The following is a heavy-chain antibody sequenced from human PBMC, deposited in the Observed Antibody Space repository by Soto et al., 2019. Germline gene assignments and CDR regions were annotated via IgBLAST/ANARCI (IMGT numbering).Heavy chain of an antibody. CDR1: GFTFSRYG. Sequence: QVQLVESGGVVVQPGRSLRLSCAASGFTFSRYGMHWVRQAPGKGLEWVAVIWYDGSNKYYADSVKGRFTISRDNSKNTLYLQMNSRRAEDTAVYYCARDRSGAIDYWGQGTLVTVSS. D-gene: IGHD2-15*01. CDR2: IWYDGSNK. V-gene: IGHV3-33*01. J-gene: IGHJ4*02. CDR3: ARDRSGAIDY.